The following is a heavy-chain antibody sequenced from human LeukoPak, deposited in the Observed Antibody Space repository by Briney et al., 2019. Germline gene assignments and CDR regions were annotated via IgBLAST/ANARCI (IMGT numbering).Heavy chain of an antibody. CDR2: INHSGST. V-gene: IGHV4-34*01. CDR3: ARQGGSYRYYFGY. J-gene: IGHJ4*02. CDR1: GGSFSGYY. Sequence: SETLSITWAVYGGSFSGYYWSWIRQPPGKGLEWIGEINHSGSTNYNPSLKSRVTISVDTSKYQFSLKLSSVTAADTAVYYCARQGGSYRYYFGYWGQGTLVTVSS. D-gene: IGHD1-26*01.